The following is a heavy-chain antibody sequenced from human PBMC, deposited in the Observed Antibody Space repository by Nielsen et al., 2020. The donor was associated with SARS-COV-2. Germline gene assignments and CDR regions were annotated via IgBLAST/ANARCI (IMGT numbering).Heavy chain of an antibody. J-gene: IGHJ6*03. D-gene: IGHD4-17*01. Sequence: WIRQSPSRGLEWLGRTYYRSKWYNDYAVSVKSRITINPDTSKNQFSLHLNSVTPEDTAVYYCVRARGAYGDYYYYYYMDVWGKGTTVTVSS. V-gene: IGHV6-1*01. CDR3: VRARGAYGDYYYYYYMDV. CDR2: TYYRSKWYN.